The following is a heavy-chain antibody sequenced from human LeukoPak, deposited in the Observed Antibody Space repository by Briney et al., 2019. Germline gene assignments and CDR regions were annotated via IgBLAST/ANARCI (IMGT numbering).Heavy chain of an antibody. CDR3: ARCSSTSCSDFDY. D-gene: IGHD2-2*01. CDR1: GGSISSYY. Sequence: PSETLSLTCTVPGGSISSYYWSWIREPPGKGLEWIGYIYYSGSTNYNPTLKSRVTTSVDTSKNQFSLKLSSVTAADTAVYYCARCSSTSCSDFDYWGQGTLVTVSS. J-gene: IGHJ4*02. V-gene: IGHV4-59*01. CDR2: IYYSGST.